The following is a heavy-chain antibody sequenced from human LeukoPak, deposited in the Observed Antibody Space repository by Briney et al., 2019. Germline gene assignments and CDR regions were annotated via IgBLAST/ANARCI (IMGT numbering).Heavy chain of an antibody. CDR1: GYTFTGYY. Sequence: ASVKVSCKASGYTFTGYYMHWVRQAPGQGLEWMGWINPNGGGTNYAQKFQGRVTMTRDTSISTAYMELSRLRSDDTAVYYCARVAYCSGGSCYSEYYMDVWGKGTTVTVSS. J-gene: IGHJ6*03. V-gene: IGHV1-2*02. D-gene: IGHD2-15*01. CDR2: INPNGGGT. CDR3: ARVAYCSGGSCYSEYYMDV.